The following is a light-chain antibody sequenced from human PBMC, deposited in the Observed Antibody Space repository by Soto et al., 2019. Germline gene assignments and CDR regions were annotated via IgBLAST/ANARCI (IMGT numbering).Light chain of an antibody. CDR2: EVS. V-gene: IGLV2-14*01. J-gene: IGLJ1*01. CDR1: SSDVGGYNY. Sequence: QSALTQPASVSGSPGQSITISCTGTSSDVGGYNYVSWYQQHPGKAPKLMIYEVSNRPSGVSNRFSGSKSGNTASLTISRLQAEDEADYYCSSYTSSSTLCVFGTGTKVTVL. CDR3: SSYTSSSTLCV.